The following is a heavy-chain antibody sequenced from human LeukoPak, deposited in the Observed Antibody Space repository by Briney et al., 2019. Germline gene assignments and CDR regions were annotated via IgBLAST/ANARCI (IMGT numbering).Heavy chain of an antibody. J-gene: IGHJ4*02. V-gene: IGHV3-7*01. CDR3: VRGKAAAGD. CDR1: GFTFSSYW. CDR2: IKQDGSER. D-gene: IGHD6-13*01. Sequence: GGSLRLSCVASGFTFSSYWMTWVRQAPGKGLEWVANIKQDGSERYYVDSVKGRFTIYRDNAKNSVYLQMNSLRAEGTAVYYCVRGKAAAGDWGQGTLVTVSS.